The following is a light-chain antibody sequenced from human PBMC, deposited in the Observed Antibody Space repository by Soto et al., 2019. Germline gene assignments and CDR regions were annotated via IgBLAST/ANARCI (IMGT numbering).Light chain of an antibody. CDR2: DVS. CDR1: SSDVGGYNY. J-gene: IGLJ2*01. V-gene: IGLV2-14*01. Sequence: QSVLTQPASVSGSPGQSITISCTGTSSDVGGYNYVSWYQQHPGKAPKLMIYDVSNRPSEVSNRFSGSKSGNTASLTISGLQAEDEADYHCSSYTSSSTDVVFGGGTKLTVL. CDR3: SSYTSSSTDVV.